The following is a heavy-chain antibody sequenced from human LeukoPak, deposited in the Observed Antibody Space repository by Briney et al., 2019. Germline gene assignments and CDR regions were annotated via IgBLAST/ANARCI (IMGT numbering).Heavy chain of an antibody. V-gene: IGHV4-34*01. CDR3: ARGGRWPYDY. D-gene: IGHD5-24*01. CDR1: GGSFSSYY. J-gene: IGHJ4*02. Sequence: SETLSLTCAVYGGSFSSYYWSWIRQPPGKGLEWIGEINHSGSTNYNPSLKSRVTISVDTSKNQFSLKLSSVTAADTAVYYCARGGRWPYDYWGQGTLVTVSS. CDR2: INHSGST.